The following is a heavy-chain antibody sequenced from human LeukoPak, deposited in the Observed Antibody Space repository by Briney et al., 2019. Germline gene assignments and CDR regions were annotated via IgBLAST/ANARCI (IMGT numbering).Heavy chain of an antibody. J-gene: IGHJ5*02. CDR1: GGTFSSYA. CDR3: ARYGAAAGKENWFDP. V-gene: IGHV1-69*10. D-gene: IGHD6-13*01. CDR2: IIPILGIA. Sequence: GASVNVSCKASGGTFSSYAISWVRQAPGQGLEWMGRIIPILGIANYAQKFQGRVTITADKSTSTAYMELSSLRSEDTAVYYCARYGAAAGKENWFDPWGQGTLVTVSS.